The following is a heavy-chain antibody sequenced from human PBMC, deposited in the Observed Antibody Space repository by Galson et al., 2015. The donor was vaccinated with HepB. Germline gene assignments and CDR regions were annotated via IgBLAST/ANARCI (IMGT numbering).Heavy chain of an antibody. CDR2: IYYSGCT. Sequence: ETLSLTCTVSGGSISSSSYYWGWIRQPPGKGLEWIGSIYYSGCTYYNPSLKSRVTISVDTSKNQFSLKLSSVTAADTAVYYCARRGDWGQGTLVTVSS. V-gene: IGHV4-39*01. CDR1: GGSISSSSYY. J-gene: IGHJ4*02. CDR3: ARRGD.